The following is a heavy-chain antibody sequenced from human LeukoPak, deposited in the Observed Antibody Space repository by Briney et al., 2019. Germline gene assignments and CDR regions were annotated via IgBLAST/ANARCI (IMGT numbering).Heavy chain of an antibody. D-gene: IGHD2-2*01. CDR3: ARRRYCSSTSCLGWFDP. V-gene: IGHV4-39*01. CDR2: IYYSGST. CDR1: GGSISSSSYY. J-gene: IGHJ5*02. Sequence: SETLPLTCTVSGGSISSSSYYWGWIRQPPGKGLEWIGSIYYSGSTYYNPSLKSRVTISVDTSKNQFSLKLSSVTAADTAVYYCARRRYCSSTSCLGWFDPWGQGTLVTVSS.